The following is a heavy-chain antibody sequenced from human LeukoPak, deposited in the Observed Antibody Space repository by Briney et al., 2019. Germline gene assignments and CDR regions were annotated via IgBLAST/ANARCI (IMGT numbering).Heavy chain of an antibody. Sequence: SVKVSCKASGFTFTSSAVQWVRQARGQRLVWIGWIVVGSGNTNYAQKFQERVTITRDMSTSTAYMELSSLRSEDTAVYYCAACYRGGGDCYYSNVFDYWGQGTLVTVSS. D-gene: IGHD2-21*02. CDR3: AACYRGGGDCYYSNVFDY. V-gene: IGHV1-58*01. J-gene: IGHJ4*02. CDR2: IVVGSGNT. CDR1: GFTFTSSA.